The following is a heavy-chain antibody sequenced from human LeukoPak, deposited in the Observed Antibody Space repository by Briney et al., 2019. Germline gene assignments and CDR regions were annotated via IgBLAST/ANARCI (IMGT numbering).Heavy chain of an antibody. CDR3: AKDSGSGFEDY. D-gene: IGHD6-19*01. J-gene: IGHJ4*02. CDR1: GFTFDDYA. V-gene: IGHV3-9*01. CDR2: ISWNSGSI. Sequence: GGSLRLSCAASGFTFDDYAMHWVRQAPGKGPEWVSGISWNSGSIGYADSVKGRFTISRDNAKNSLYLQMNSLRAEDTALYYCAKDSGSGFEDYWGQGTLVTVSS.